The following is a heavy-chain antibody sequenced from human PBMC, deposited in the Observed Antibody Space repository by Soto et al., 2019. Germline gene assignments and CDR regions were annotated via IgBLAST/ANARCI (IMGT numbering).Heavy chain of an antibody. J-gene: IGHJ4*02. CDR1: GGSISSGGYS. CDR3: ARGVTTVTTFDY. CDR2: IYHSGST. V-gene: IGHV4-30-2*01. Sequence: ASETLSLTCAVSGGSISSGGYSCNWIRQPPGNGLEWIGYIYHSGSTYYNPSLKSRVTISVDRSKNQFSLKLSSVTAADTAVYYCARGVTTVTTFDYWGQGTLVTVSS. D-gene: IGHD4-17*01.